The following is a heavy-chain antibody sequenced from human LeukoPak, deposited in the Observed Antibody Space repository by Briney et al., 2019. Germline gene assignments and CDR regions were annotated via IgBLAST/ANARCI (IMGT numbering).Heavy chain of an antibody. CDR3: ARSFGSGNYFDY. CDR2: IYYSGSA. CDR1: GDSISTYY. D-gene: IGHD3-10*01. V-gene: IGHV4-59*01. J-gene: IGHJ4*02. Sequence: SETLSLTCTVPGDSISTYYWSCIRQPPGKGLEWIGYIYYSGSANYNPSLKSRVTISIDTSKNQFSLKLSSVTAADTAVYYCARSFGSGNYFDYWGQGTLATVSS.